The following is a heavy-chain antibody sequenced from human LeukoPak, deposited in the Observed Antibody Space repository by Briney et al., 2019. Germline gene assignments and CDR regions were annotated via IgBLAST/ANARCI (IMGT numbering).Heavy chain of an antibody. V-gene: IGHV3-30*02. CDR3: AKDREIQLWLLNDNWFDP. CDR2: IRYDGSNK. CDR1: GFTFSSYG. D-gene: IGHD5-18*01. J-gene: IGHJ5*02. Sequence: GGSLRLSCAASGFTFSSYGMHWVRRAPGKGLEWVAFIRYDGSNKYYADSVKGRFTISRDNSKNTLYLQMNSLRAEDTAVYYCAKDREIQLWLLNDNWFDPWGQGTLVTVSS.